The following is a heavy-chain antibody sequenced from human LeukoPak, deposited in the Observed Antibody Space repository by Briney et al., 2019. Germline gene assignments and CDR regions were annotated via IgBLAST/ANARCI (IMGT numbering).Heavy chain of an antibody. D-gene: IGHD3-22*01. CDR3: ARTFHYYDSSGYGWCWFDP. V-gene: IGHV4-31*03. CDR1: GGSISSGGYY. J-gene: IGHJ5*02. CDR2: IYYSGST. Sequence: SETLSLTCTVSGGSISSGGYYWSWIRQHPGKGLEWIGYIYYSGSTYYNPSLKSRVTISVDTSKNQFSLKLSSVTAADTAVYYCARTFHYYDSSGYGWCWFDPWGQGTLVTVSS.